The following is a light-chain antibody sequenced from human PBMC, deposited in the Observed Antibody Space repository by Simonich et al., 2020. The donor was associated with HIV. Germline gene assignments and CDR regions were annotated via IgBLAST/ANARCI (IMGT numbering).Light chain of an antibody. J-gene: IGKJ1*01. V-gene: IGKV1-NL1*01. CDR2: AAS. Sequence: DIQMTQSPSSLSASVGDRFTITCRASQGISNSLAWYQQKPGKAPKLLLYAASRLESGVPSRFSGSGSGTEFTLTISSLQPDDFATYYCQQYNSYGTFGQGTKVEIK. CDR3: QQYNSYGT. CDR1: QGISNS.